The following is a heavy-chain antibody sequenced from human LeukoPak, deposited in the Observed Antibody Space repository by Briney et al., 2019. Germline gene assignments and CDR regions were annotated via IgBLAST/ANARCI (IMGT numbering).Heavy chain of an antibody. V-gene: IGHV4-59*01. Sequence: SETLSLTCTVSGGSISSYYWSWIRQPPGKGLEWIGYIYYSGSTNYNPSLKSRVTISVDTSKNQFSLKLSSVTAADTAVYYCARMTTVTIFLGATCDWFDPWGQGTLVTVSS. J-gene: IGHJ5*02. CDR1: GGSISSYY. D-gene: IGHD4-17*01. CDR2: IYYSGST. CDR3: ARMTTVTIFLGATCDWFDP.